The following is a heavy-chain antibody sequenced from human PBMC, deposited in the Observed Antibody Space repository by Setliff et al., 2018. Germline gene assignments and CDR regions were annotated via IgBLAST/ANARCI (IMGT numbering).Heavy chain of an antibody. J-gene: IGHJ2*01. Sequence: GGSLRLSCAASGFTFSRYTINWVRQAPGKGLEWVSSISSSSSYIYYTDSVKGRFAISRDNAKNSLYLQMNSLRAEDTAVYYCARDPPWELRYFDLWGRGTQVTVSS. V-gene: IGHV3-21*01. CDR1: GFTFSRYT. D-gene: IGHD1-26*01. CDR3: ARDPPWELRYFDL. CDR2: ISSSSSYI.